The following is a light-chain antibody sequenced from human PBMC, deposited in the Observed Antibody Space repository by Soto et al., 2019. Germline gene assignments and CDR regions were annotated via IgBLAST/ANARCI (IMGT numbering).Light chain of an antibody. J-gene: IGKJ5*01. CDR2: GAS. CDR1: QTTSPKY. V-gene: IGKV3-20*01. Sequence: EIELTQSPGTLSLSPGESATLSCRVSQTTSPKYVAWYQQRCGLAPRLLVYGASKRAAGIPDRFRGSGSGSEFSLTISGLEPEDFAVYFCQHFGSSPPAIFGQGTRLEI. CDR3: QHFGSSPPAI.